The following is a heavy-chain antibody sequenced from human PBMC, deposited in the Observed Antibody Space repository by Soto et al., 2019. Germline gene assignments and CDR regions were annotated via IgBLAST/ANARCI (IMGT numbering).Heavy chain of an antibody. V-gene: IGHV1-69*01. D-gene: IGHD2-15*01. CDR3: ARARDIVVVVAATPHYYYGMDV. Sequence: QVQLVQSGAEVKKPGSSVKVSCKASGGTFSSYAISWVRQAPGQGLEWMGGIIPIFGTANYAQKVQGRVTITADESTSTAYTELSSLRSEDTAVYYCARARDIVVVVAATPHYYYGMDVWGQGTTVTVSS. CDR1: GGTFSSYA. J-gene: IGHJ6*02. CDR2: IIPIFGTA.